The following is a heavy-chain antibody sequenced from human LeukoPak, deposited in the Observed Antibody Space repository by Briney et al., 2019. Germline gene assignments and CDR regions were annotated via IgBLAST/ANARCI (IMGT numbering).Heavy chain of an antibody. Sequence: PSETLSLTCTVSGGSISSSSYYWGWIRQPPGKGLEWIGSVYYTGASYYNPSLKSRVTISVDTSKNQFSLKLSSVTAADTAVYYCARLVGGYDPRPPVDSWGQGTLVPVSS. V-gene: IGHV4-39*01. CDR2: VYYTGAS. CDR3: ARLVGGYDPRPPVDS. D-gene: IGHD5-12*01. J-gene: IGHJ4*02. CDR1: GGSISSSSYY.